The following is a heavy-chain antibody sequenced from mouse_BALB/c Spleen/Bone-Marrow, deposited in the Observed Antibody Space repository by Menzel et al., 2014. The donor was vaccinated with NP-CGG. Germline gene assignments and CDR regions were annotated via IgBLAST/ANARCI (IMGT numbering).Heavy chain of an antibody. Sequence: VQLVESGAELVKPGAPVKLSCKASGCTFTSYWMNWVKQRPGRGLEWIGRIDPSDSETHYNQKFKDKATLTVDKSSSTAYIQLSSLTSEDSAVYYCARRGYGYGFAYWGQGTLVTVSA. J-gene: IGHJ3*01. D-gene: IGHD1-2*01. V-gene: IGHV1-69*02. CDR1: GCTFTSYW. CDR3: ARRGYGYGFAY. CDR2: IDPSDSET.